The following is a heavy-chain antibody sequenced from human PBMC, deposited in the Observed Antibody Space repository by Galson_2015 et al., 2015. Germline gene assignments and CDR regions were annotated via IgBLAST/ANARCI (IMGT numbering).Heavy chain of an antibody. D-gene: IGHD1-1*01. CDR2: INTNTGNP. CDR1: GYTFTSYA. CDR3: ASEGTTGTTLPMDV. Sequence: SGYTFTSYAMNWVQQAPGQGLEWMGWINTNTGNPTYAQGFTGRFVFSLDTSVSTAYLQISSLKAEDTAVYYCASEGTTGTTLPMDVWGKGTTVTVSS. V-gene: IGHV7-4-1*02. J-gene: IGHJ6*04.